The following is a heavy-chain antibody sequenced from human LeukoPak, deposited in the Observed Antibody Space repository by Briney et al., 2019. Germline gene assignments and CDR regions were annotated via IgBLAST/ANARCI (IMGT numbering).Heavy chain of an antibody. J-gene: IGHJ3*02. D-gene: IGHD3-10*01. V-gene: IGHV4-59*01. CDR2: IYYSGST. Sequence: PSETLSLTCTVSGASISSYYWSWIRQPPGKGLEYIGFIYYSGSTNYNPSLKSRVTISVDTSKNQFSLKLSSVTAADTAVYYCAYYGSGSFDAFDIWGQGTMVTVSS. CDR3: AYYGSGSFDAFDI. CDR1: GASISSYY.